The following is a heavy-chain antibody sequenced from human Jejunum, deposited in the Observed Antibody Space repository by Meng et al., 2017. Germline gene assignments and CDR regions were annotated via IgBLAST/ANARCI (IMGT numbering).Heavy chain of an antibody. CDR2: INYRGNT. D-gene: IGHD6-13*01. CDR1: GGSISTNSYW. CDR3: ARRGIATAVVLFDP. J-gene: IGHJ5*02. Sequence: QLQLQESGPGLVKPSETLSRSRSVAGGSISTNSYWWAWIRQPPGKGLEWIGTINYRGNTYYSPSLKSRVTISVDTSKNQFSLKLNSVTAADTALYYCARRGIATAVVLFDPWGQGTLSPSPQ. V-gene: IGHV4-39*01.